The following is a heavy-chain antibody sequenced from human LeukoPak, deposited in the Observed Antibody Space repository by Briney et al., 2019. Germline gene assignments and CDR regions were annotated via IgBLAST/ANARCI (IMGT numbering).Heavy chain of an antibody. CDR1: GCSISTYY. D-gene: IGHD6-13*01. J-gene: IGHJ4*02. V-gene: IGHV4-59*01. Sequence: SETLSLTCTVPGCSISTYYWSWIRQPPGKGLEWIGYIYNSGSTNYNPSLKSRVTISVDTSKNQFSLKLSSVTAADTAVYYCARENSNSWYLDYWGQGTLVTVSS. CDR2: IYNSGST. CDR3: ARENSNSWYLDY.